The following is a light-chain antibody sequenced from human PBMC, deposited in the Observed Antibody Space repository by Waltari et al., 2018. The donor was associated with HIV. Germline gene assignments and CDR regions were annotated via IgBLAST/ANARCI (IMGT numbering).Light chain of an antibody. CDR2: KVS. CDR1: ERRVYSDGVTY. CDR3: MQGTHWPGT. V-gene: IGKV2-30*01. Sequence: VVMTQYPLSLPVSLGQPAYNSCRPGERRVYSDGVTYLSWFQQRPGQSPRRLIYKVSNRASGVPDRFSGSGSGTDFTLKISRVEAEDVAIYYCMQGTHWPGTFGQGTKLEIK. J-gene: IGKJ2*01.